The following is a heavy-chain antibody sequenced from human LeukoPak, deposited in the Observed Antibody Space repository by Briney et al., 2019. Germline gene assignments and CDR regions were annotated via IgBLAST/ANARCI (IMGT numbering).Heavy chain of an antibody. V-gene: IGHV4-59*08. Sequence: SETLSLTCTVSGGSISSYYWSWIRQPPGKGLEWIGYIYYSGSTNYNPSLESRITISLDTSKNQFSLQLRSVTAADTAVYYCARLFGTVTSYGMDVGGLGTTVTVSS. CDR2: IYYSGST. CDR3: ARLFGTVTSYGMDV. J-gene: IGHJ6*02. CDR1: GGSISSYY. D-gene: IGHD4-17*01.